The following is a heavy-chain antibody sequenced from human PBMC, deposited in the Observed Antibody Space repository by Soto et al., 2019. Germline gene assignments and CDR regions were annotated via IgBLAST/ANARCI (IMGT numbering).Heavy chain of an antibody. Sequence: ASVKVSCKASGYTFTSYAMHWVRQAPGQRLEWMGWISAYNGNTNYAQKFQGRVTMTTDTSTSTAYMELRSLRSDDTAVYYCARTVGASYAFDIWGQGTMVTVSS. CDR3: ARTVGASYAFDI. CDR1: GYTFTSYA. V-gene: IGHV1-18*01. J-gene: IGHJ3*02. D-gene: IGHD1-26*01. CDR2: ISAYNGNT.